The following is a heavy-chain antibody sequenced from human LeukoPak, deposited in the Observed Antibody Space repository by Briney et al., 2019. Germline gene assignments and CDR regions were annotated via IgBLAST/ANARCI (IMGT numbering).Heavy chain of an antibody. Sequence: GGSLRLSCAASGFTFDDYAMHWARQAPGKGLEWVSGISWNSGSIGYADSVKGRFTISRDNAKNSLYLQMNSLRAEDTALYYCAKEVDTAMETDYYFDYWGQGTLVTVSS. J-gene: IGHJ4*02. CDR3: AKEVDTAMETDYYFDY. CDR1: GFTFDDYA. CDR2: ISWNSGSI. D-gene: IGHD5-18*01. V-gene: IGHV3-9*01.